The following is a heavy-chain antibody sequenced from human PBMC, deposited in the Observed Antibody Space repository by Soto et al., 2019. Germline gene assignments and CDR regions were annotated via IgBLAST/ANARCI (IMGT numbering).Heavy chain of an antibody. CDR3: ARRSTTYLNEVIYDI. V-gene: IGHV1-2*02. J-gene: IGHJ1*01. Sequence: QVQLVQSGAEVKRPGASVRFSCKASRYTFTSYDIFWVRQSPGQGLAWMGWMRTGGGDTHYAQKFQGRVTMTRDTSISTAYMELNNLVSDDTAVYYCARRSTTYLNEVIYDIWGQGTLVTVSS. CDR1: RYTFTSYD. CDR2: MRTGGGDT. D-gene: IGHD1-26*01.